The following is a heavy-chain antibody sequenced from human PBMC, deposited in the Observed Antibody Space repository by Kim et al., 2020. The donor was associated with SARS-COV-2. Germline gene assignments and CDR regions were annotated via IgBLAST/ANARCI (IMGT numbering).Heavy chain of an antibody. CDR2: VYSGDRT. CDR1: GFSVTANY. CDR3: AIVYGSGSYYFDN. D-gene: IGHD3-10*01. V-gene: IGHV3-66*01. Sequence: GGSLRLSCEPSGFSVTANYMSWVRQAPGKGLECVSLVYSGDRTFYADSVKGRFTSFRDISNNTMYLQMHSLRAEDTAIYYCAIVYGSGSYYFDNWGPGTVVTVSS. J-gene: IGHJ4*02.